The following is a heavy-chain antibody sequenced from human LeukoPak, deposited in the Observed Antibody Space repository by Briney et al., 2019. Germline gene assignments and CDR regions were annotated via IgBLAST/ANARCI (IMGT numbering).Heavy chain of an antibody. J-gene: IGHJ2*01. CDR2: IYTSGST. Sequence: SETLSLTCTVSSGSISNYDWSWIRQPAGKGLEWIGRIYTSGSTNYNPSLKSRVTMSVDTSKKQFSLKLSSVTAADTAVYYCARLTSSWYQDWYLDLWGRGTLVTVSS. D-gene: IGHD6-13*01. CDR3: ARLTSSWYQDWYLDL. V-gene: IGHV4-4*07. CDR1: SGSISNYD.